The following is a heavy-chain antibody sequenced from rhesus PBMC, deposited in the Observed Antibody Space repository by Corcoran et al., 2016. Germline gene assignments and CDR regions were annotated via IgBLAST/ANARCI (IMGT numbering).Heavy chain of an antibody. CDR2: IYWDDDM. D-gene: IGHD4-23*01. Sequence: QVTLKESGPALVKPTQTLTLTCTFSGFSLSTSGLGVGWTRQPPVKALEVLASIYWDDDMYYTTSLKSRLPSSKDTAKNPVVLTMTNMDPVDTATYYCVRIQYISGKNRFDVWGAGVLVTVSS. V-gene: IGHV2S1*01. CDR1: GFSLSTSGLG. CDR3: VRIQYISGKNRFDV. J-gene: IGHJ5-1*01.